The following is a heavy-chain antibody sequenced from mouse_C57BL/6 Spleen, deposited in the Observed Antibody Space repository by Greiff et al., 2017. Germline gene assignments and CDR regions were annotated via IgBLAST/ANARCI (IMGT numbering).Heavy chain of an antibody. D-gene: IGHD1-1*01. CDR1: GYSFTGYF. Sequence: VQLQQSGPELVKPGDSVKISCKASGYSFTGYFMNWVMQSHGKSLEWIGRINPYNGDTFYNQKFKGKATLTVDKSSSTAHMELRSLTSEDSAVYYCARDYGSSPWFAYGGQGTLVTVSA. CDR3: ARDYGSSPWFAY. CDR2: INPYNGDT. V-gene: IGHV1-20*01. J-gene: IGHJ3*01.